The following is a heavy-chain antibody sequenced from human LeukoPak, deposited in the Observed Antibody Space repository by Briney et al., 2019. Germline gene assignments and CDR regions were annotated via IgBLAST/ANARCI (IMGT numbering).Heavy chain of an antibody. CDR3: AKDPGLLFVVVPAAIEDHIDY. J-gene: IGHJ4*02. D-gene: IGHD2-2*01. CDR2: ISGSGGST. V-gene: IGHV3-23*01. Sequence: GGSLRLSCAASGFTFSSYAMSWVRQAQGKGLEWVSAISGSGGSTYYADSVKGRFTISRDNSKNTLYLQMNSLRAEDTAVYYCAKDPGLLFVVVPAAIEDHIDYWGQGTLVAVSS. CDR1: GFTFSSYA.